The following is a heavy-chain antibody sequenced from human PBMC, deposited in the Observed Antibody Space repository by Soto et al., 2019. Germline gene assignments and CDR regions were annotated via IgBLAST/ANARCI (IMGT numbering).Heavy chain of an antibody. J-gene: IGHJ4*02. V-gene: IGHV3-53*01. CDR3: ARVSNDYDGSGHFDY. Sequence: EVQLVESGGGLIQPGGSLRLSCAASGFTVSRNYITWVRQAPGKGLEWVPIIYSDGSAYYADSVKGRVTISRDKSKNTRYRQINSLRAEDTATYYCARVSNDYDGSGHFDYWGQGTLVTVSS. D-gene: IGHD3-22*01. CDR2: IYSDGSA. CDR1: GFTVSRNY.